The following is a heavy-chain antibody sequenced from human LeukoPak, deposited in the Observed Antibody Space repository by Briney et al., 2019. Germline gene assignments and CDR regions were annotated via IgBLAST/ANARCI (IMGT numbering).Heavy chain of an antibody. V-gene: IGHV3-23*01. CDR3: AKAVGATLFDY. CDR1: GVSFSNYY. D-gene: IGHD1-26*01. Sequence: PSETLSLTCAVSGVSFSNYYWCWVRQAPGKGLEWVSGISGSGGSTYYADSVKGRFTISRDNSKNTLYLQMNSLRAEDTAVYYCAKAVGATLFDYWGQGTLVTVSS. CDR2: ISGSGGST. J-gene: IGHJ4*02.